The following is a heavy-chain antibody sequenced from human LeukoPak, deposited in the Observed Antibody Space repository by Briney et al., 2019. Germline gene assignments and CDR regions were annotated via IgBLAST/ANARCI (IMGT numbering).Heavy chain of an antibody. CDR3: ARDSNYYGSGSWD. CDR1: GFTLSSYW. D-gene: IGHD3-10*01. CDR2: INTDGSST. J-gene: IGHJ4*02. Sequence: GRSLRLSCAASGFTLSSYWMHWVRQVPGKGLVWVSHINTDGSSTSYADSVKGRFTISRDNAKNTLYLQMNSLRAEDTAVYYCARDSNYYGSGSWDWGQGTLVTVSS. V-gene: IGHV3-74*01.